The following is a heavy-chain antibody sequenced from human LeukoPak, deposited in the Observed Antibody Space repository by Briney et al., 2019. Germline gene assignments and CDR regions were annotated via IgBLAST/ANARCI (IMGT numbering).Heavy chain of an antibody. CDR3: SRDLRRSNPFD. J-gene: IGHJ4*02. V-gene: IGHV3-66*01. CDR2: ISGAGKT. CDR1: GFTVSSNY. Sequence: PGGSLRLSCAASGFTVSSNYMSWVRQAPGKGLEWVSVISGAGKTYYADSVKGRFTISSDNSKSTLYLQMNSLRAEDTAVYYCSRDLRRSNPFDWGQGTLVTVSS. D-gene: IGHD1-14*01.